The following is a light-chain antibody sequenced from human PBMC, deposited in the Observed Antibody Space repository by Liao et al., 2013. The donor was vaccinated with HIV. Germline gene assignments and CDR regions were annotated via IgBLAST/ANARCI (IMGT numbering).Light chain of an antibody. Sequence: SYELTQPPSVSVAPGKTARITCGGNNIGSKSVHWYQQKPGQAPVLVIYYDSDRPSGIPERFSGSNSGNTATLTISRVEAGDEADYYCQVWDRSADVMFGGGTKLTV. CDR2: YDS. CDR3: QVWDRSADVM. V-gene: IGLV3-21*01. J-gene: IGLJ3*02. CDR1: NIGSKS.